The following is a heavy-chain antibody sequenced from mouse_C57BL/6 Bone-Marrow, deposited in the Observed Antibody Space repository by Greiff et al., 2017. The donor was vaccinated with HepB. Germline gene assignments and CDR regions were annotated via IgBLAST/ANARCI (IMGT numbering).Heavy chain of an antibody. J-gene: IGHJ1*03. D-gene: IGHD1-1*01. CDR3: TSPNYYGSSYGYFDV. Sequence: EVKLEESGGGLVQPGGSMKLSCVASGFTFSNYWMNWVRQSPEKGLEWVARIRLKSDNYATHYAESVKGRFTISRDDSKSSVYLQMNNLRAEDTGIYYCTSPNYYGSSYGYFDVWGTGTTVTVSS. V-gene: IGHV6-3*01. CDR2: IRLKSDNYAT. CDR1: GFTFSNYW.